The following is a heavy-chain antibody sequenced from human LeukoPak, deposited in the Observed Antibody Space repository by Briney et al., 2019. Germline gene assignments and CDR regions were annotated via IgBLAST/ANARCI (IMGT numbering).Heavy chain of an antibody. CDR1: GGSFSGYY. J-gene: IGHJ6*03. Sequence: PSETLSLTCAVYGGSFSGYYWSWIRQPPGKGLEWIGEIYHSGSTNYNPSLKSRVTISVDKSKNQFSLKLSSVTAADTAVYYCARESPIHPGSYYYYMDVWGKGTTVTVSS. CDR3: ARESPIHPGSYYYYMDV. V-gene: IGHV4-34*01. CDR2: IYHSGST. D-gene: IGHD1-14*01.